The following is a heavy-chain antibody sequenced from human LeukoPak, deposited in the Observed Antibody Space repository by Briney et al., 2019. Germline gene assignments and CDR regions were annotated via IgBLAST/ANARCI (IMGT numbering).Heavy chain of an antibody. Sequence: SETLSLTCAVSGGSISSGGYSWSWIRQPPGKGLEWIGYIYHSGSTYYNPSLTSRVTISVDRSKNQFSLKLSSVTAADTAVYYCARARGYCSSTSCYPDYWGQGTLVTVSS. CDR1: GGSISSGGYS. CDR2: IYHSGST. J-gene: IGHJ4*02. V-gene: IGHV4-30-2*01. CDR3: ARARGYCSSTSCYPDY. D-gene: IGHD2-2*01.